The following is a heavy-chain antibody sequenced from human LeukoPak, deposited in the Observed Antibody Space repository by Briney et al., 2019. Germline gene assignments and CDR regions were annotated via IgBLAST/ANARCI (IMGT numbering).Heavy chain of an antibody. CDR2: INPNSGGT. V-gene: IGHV1-2*02. D-gene: IGHD3-9*01. Sequence: ASVKVSCKASGYTFTGYYMHWVRQAPGQGLEWMGWINPNSGGTKYAQKFQGRVTMTRDTSISTAYMELSSLTSDDTAVYYCARVRVILTTMASFSYWGLGTLVTVSS. J-gene: IGHJ4*02. CDR3: ARVRVILTTMASFSY. CDR1: GYTFTGYY.